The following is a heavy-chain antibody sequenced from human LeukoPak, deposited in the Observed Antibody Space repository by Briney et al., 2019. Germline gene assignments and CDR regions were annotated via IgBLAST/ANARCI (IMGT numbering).Heavy chain of an antibody. D-gene: IGHD3-10*01. V-gene: IGHV3-7*01. Sequence: GGSLRLSCAASGFTFSSYWMSWVRQAPGKGLEWVANIKQDGSEQYYVDSVKGRFTISRDNAKNSLSLQMNSLRAEDTAVYYCARPLMYYYGSETYFWFDPWGQGTLVTVSS. CDR1: GFTFSSYW. J-gene: IGHJ5*02. CDR3: ARPLMYYYGSETYFWFDP. CDR2: IKQDGSEQ.